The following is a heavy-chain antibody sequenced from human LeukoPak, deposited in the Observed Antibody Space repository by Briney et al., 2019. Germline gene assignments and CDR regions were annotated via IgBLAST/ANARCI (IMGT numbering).Heavy chain of an antibody. CDR3: ARNKYDSAFDI. J-gene: IGHJ3*02. CDR2: IHYSGST. V-gene: IGHV4-39*01. Sequence: SETLSLPCPVSDGSIGSSTYYWGWIRQPPGKGLEWFGSIHYSGSTYYNPPLKSRVTIFADTSNNQFSLKLTSVTAADTAVYYCARNKYDSAFDIWGQGTMVTVSS. D-gene: IGHD3-16*01. CDR1: DGSIGSSTYY.